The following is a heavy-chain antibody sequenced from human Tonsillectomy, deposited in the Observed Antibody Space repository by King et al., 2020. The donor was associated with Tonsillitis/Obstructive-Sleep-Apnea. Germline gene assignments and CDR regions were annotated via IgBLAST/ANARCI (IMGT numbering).Heavy chain of an antibody. D-gene: IGHD6-19*01. V-gene: IGHV3-9*01. CDR3: AKDRAQWLGRRFDY. CDR1: GFTFDDYA. Sequence: EMQLVQSGGGLVQPGRSLRLSCAASGFTFDDYALHWVRQAPGKGLEWVSGISWNSGSIGYADPVKGRFTISRDNAKHSLYLQMNSLRAEYTALYYCAKDRAQWLGRRFDYWGQGTLVTVSS. J-gene: IGHJ4*02. CDR2: ISWNSGSI.